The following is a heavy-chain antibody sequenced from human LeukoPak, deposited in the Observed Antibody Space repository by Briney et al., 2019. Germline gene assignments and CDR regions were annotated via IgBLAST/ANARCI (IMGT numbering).Heavy chain of an antibody. V-gene: IGHV3-23*01. CDR1: GFTFSSYA. CDR2: ISGSGGST. J-gene: IGHJ5*02. Sequence: GGSLRLSCAASGFTFSSYAMSWVRQAPGKGLEWVSAISGSGGSTYYADSVKGRFTISRDNSKSTLYLQMNSLRAEDTAVYYCAKDSRITIFGVVTHLKYNWFDPWGQGTLVTVSS. CDR3: AKDSRITIFGVVTHLKYNWFDP. D-gene: IGHD3-3*01.